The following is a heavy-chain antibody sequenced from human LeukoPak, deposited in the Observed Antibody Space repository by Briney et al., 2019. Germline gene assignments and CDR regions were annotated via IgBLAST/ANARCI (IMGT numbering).Heavy chain of an antibody. Sequence: GGSLRLSCAASGFTFSSYSMNWVRQAPGKGLEWVSYISSSSSTIYYADSVKGRFTISRDNAKNSLYLQMNSLRAEDTAVYYCARDMIQDIVVVVAARPYYYYGMDVWGQGTTVTVSS. CDR3: ARDMIQDIVVVVAARPYYYYGMDV. D-gene: IGHD2-15*01. V-gene: IGHV3-48*04. CDR1: GFTFSSYS. J-gene: IGHJ6*02. CDR2: ISSSSSTI.